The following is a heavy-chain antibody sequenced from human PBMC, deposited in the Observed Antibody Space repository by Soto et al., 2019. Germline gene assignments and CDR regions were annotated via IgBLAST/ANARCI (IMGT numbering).Heavy chain of an antibody. Sequence: SETLSLTCAVSGVSISSGGYSWSWIRQPPGKGLEWIGYIYYSGSTYYNPSLKSRVTISVDTSKNQFSLKLSSVTAADTAVYYCARHTPAISISDHWGQGTLVTVSS. J-gene: IGHJ4*02. D-gene: IGHD2-15*01. V-gene: IGHV4-30-2*03. CDR2: IYYSGST. CDR1: GVSISSGGYS. CDR3: ARHTPAISISDH.